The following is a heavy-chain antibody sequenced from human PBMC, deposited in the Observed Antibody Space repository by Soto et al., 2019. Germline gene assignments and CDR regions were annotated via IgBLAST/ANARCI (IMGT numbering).Heavy chain of an antibody. CDR1: SGPSKSNN. Sequence: QVQVQQSGPGRVKPSETLSLTCTVSSGPSKSNNWGWIRQPPGRGLEWIGYVYDTWSTSYNASLKSRVTVSADTATNRISLALRFVTAADTAVYYCVRQWIGFFHGLVDVWGQGTTVIVSS. CDR3: VRQWIGFFHGLVDV. CDR2: VYDTWST. J-gene: IGHJ6*01. D-gene: IGHD3-10*01. V-gene: IGHV4-59*08.